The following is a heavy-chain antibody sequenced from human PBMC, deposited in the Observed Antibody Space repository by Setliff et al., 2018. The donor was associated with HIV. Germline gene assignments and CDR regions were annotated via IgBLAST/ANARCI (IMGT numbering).Heavy chain of an antibody. CDR1: GYSISSGYY. V-gene: IGHV4-38-2*02. CDR2: IFHSGTT. CDR3: ARVQLGYYDSSGYSDY. J-gene: IGHJ4*02. D-gene: IGHD3-22*01. Sequence: SETLSLTCTVSGYSISSGYYWGFIRQPPGKGLEWIGSIFHSGTTYYNPSLKSRVTMSVDTSKNQFSLKLSSVTAADTAVYYCARVQLGYYDSSGYSDYWGQGTLVTVSS.